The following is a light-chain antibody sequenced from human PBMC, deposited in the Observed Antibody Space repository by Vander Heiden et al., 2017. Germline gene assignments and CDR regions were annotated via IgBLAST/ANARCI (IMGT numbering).Light chain of an antibody. CDR3: CSYAGSYTWV. J-gene: IGLJ3*02. CDR1: RSDVGGYNY. V-gene: IGLV2-11*01. Sequence: QSALTQPRSVSGSPGQSVTLPCPVTRSDVGGYNYVSWYQHHPGKAPKLMIYDVSKRPSGVPDRFSGSKSGNTASLTISGPQAEDEADYYCCSYAGSYTWVFGGGTKLTVL. CDR2: DVS.